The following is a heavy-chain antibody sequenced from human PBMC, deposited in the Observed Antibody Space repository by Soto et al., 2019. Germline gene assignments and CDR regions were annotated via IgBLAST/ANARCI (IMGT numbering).Heavy chain of an antibody. CDR1: GFTFDDYA. D-gene: IGHD5-12*01. Sequence: DVQLVESGGGLVQPGRSLRLSCAASGFTFDDYAMHWVRQAPGKGLEWVSGISWNSGSIGYADSVKGRFTISRDNPKNSLYLQMNSLRPEDTALYYCAKDMAVGGEMATNCFDPWGQGTLVTVSS. J-gene: IGHJ5*02. V-gene: IGHV3-9*01. CDR2: ISWNSGSI. CDR3: AKDMAVGGEMATNCFDP.